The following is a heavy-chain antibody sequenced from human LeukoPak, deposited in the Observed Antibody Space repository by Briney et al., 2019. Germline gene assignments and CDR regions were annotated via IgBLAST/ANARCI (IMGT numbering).Heavy chain of an antibody. D-gene: IGHD4-11*01. CDR3: ARDLYRGYMDV. V-gene: IGHV4-30-4*08. J-gene: IGHJ6*03. CDR2: IYYSGST. CDR1: GGSISSSSYY. Sequence: SETLSLTCTVSGGSISSSSYYWGWIRQPPGKGLEWIGYIYYSGSTYYNPSLKSRVTISVDTSKNQFSLKLSSVTAADTAVYYCARDLYRGYMDVWGKGTTVTVSS.